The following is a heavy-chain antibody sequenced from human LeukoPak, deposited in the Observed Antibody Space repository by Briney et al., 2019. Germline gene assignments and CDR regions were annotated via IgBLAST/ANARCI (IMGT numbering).Heavy chain of an antibody. Sequence: GGSLRLSCAASGFTFSNYYMSWIRQAPGKGLEWVSYISSSGSTIYYADSVKGRFTISRDNAKNSLYLRMNSLRAEDTAVYYCARDKYYARASYGMDVWGQGTTVTVSS. CDR1: GFTFSNYY. D-gene: IGHD1-26*01. CDR2: ISSSGSTI. CDR3: ARDKYYARASYGMDV. V-gene: IGHV3-11*01. J-gene: IGHJ6*02.